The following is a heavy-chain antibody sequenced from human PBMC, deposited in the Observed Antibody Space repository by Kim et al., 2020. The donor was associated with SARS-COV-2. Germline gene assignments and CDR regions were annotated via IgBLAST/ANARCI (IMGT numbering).Heavy chain of an antibody. CDR2: ISSSSSYI. CDR3: ARIRASSPNWFDP. V-gene: IGHV3-21*01. D-gene: IGHD6-13*01. J-gene: IGHJ5*02. Sequence: GGSLRLSCAASGFTFSSYSMNWVRQAPGKGLEWVSSISSSSSYIYYADSVKGRFTISRDNAKNSLYLQMNSLRAEDTAVYYCARIRASSPNWFDPWGQGTLVTVSS. CDR1: GFTFSSYS.